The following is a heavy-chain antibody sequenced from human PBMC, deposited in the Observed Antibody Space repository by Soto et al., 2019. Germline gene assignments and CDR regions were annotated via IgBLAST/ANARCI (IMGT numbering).Heavy chain of an antibody. CDR1: GGTFSSYA. CDR3: ARVRAEYSSPRGWFDP. D-gene: IGHD6-6*01. Sequence: QVQLVQSGAEVKKPGSSVKVSCKASGGTFSSYAIIWVRQAPGQGLEWMGGIIPIFGTANYAQKFQGRVTITADESTSTAYMELSSLRSEDTDVYYCARVRAEYSSPRGWFDPWGQVPLVTVSS. CDR2: IIPIFGTA. J-gene: IGHJ5*02. V-gene: IGHV1-69*01.